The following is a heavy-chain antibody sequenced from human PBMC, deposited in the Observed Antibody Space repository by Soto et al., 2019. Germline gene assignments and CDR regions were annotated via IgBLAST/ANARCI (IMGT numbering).Heavy chain of an antibody. CDR2: ISAGGGNT. Sequence: GGSLRLSCAASGFTFNTYAMTWVRQAPGKGLEWVSAISAGGGNTFYADSVRGRFTIFRDNSKNTLYLQMNSLRVEDTAVYYCAKDGGAFDYWGQGTLVTVSS. V-gene: IGHV3-23*01. D-gene: IGHD3-16*01. CDR3: AKDGGAFDY. J-gene: IGHJ4*02. CDR1: GFTFNTYA.